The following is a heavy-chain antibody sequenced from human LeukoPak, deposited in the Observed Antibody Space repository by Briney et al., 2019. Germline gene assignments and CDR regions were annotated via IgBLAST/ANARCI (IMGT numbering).Heavy chain of an antibody. D-gene: IGHD3-3*01. CDR3: ARAMTYYDFWSGPGRSHYYYGMDV. V-gene: IGHV4-34*01. Sequence: PSETLSLTCTVSGGSISSYYWSWIRQPPGKGLEWIGEINHSGSTNYNPSLKSRVTISVDTSKNQFSLKLSSVTAADTAVYYCARAMTYYDFWSGPGRSHYYYGMDVWGQGTTVTVSS. J-gene: IGHJ6*02. CDR2: INHSGST. CDR1: GGSISSYY.